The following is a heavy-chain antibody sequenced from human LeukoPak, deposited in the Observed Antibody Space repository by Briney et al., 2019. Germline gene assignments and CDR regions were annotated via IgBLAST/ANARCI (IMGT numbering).Heavy chain of an antibody. Sequence: GESLKISCKISGDRLTNNWIGWVRQVPGKGLEWMGIIYPGDSDTRYSPSFQGQVTISADKSISTAYLQWSSLKASDTAMYYCARGGSLLHLGYWGQGTLVTVSS. CDR3: ARGGSLLHLGY. J-gene: IGHJ4*02. CDR2: IYPGDSDT. V-gene: IGHV5-51*01. D-gene: IGHD1-26*01. CDR1: GDRLTNNW.